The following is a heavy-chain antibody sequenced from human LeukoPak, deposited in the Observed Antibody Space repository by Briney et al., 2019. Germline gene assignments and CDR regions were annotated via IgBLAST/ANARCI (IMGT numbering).Heavy chain of an antibody. D-gene: IGHD3-3*01. Sequence: ASVKVSCKASGYTFTGYYMHWVRQAPGQGLEWMGWINPNSGGTNYAQKFQGWVTMTRDTSISTAYMELSRLRSDGTAVYYCARGVDTYDFWSGYYMPYYYYGMDVWGQGTTVTVSS. V-gene: IGHV1-2*04. J-gene: IGHJ6*02. CDR3: ARGVDTYDFWSGYYMPYYYYGMDV. CDR1: GYTFTGYY. CDR2: INPNSGGT.